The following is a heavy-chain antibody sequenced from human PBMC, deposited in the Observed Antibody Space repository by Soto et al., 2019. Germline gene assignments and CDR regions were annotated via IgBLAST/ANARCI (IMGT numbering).Heavy chain of an antibody. Sequence: QVQLVESGGGVVQPGRSLRLSCAASGFTFSSYAMHWVRQAPGKGLEWVAVISYDGSNKYYADSVKGRFTISRDNSKNTLYLQMNSLRAEDTGVYYCAREVDSGSFDYWGQGTLVTVSS. CDR1: GFTFSSYA. CDR2: ISYDGSNK. J-gene: IGHJ4*02. D-gene: IGHD2-15*01. V-gene: IGHV3-30-3*01. CDR3: AREVDSGSFDY.